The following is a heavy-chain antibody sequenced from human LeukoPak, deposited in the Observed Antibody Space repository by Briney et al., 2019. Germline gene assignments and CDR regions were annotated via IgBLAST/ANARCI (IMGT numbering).Heavy chain of an antibody. V-gene: IGHV4-39*01. CDR2: LYYSGTT. D-gene: IGHD4-23*01. J-gene: IGHJ4*02. Sequence: SETLSLTCTVSGGSISSSSYYWGWIRQPPGKGLEWIGSLYYSGTTYYNPSLKSRVTISVDTSKNQFSLKLSSVTAADTAVYYCATRDYGGDYWGQGTLVTVSS. CDR3: ATRDYGGDY. CDR1: GGSISSSSYY.